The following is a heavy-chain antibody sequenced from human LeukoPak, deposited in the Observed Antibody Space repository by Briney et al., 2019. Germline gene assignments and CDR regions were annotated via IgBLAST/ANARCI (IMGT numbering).Heavy chain of an antibody. J-gene: IGHJ6*03. CDR2: IYYSGST. V-gene: IGHV4-34*01. CDR3: ARVHYYDSSGYYFRNYYYYYYMDV. Sequence: SETLSLTCAVYGESFNDYFWSWIRQPPGKGLEWNGSIYYSGSTYYNPSLKSRVTISVDTSKNQFSLKLSSVTAADTAVYYCARVHYYDSSGYYFRNYYYYYYMDVWGKGTTVTVSS. D-gene: IGHD3-22*01. CDR1: GESFNDYF.